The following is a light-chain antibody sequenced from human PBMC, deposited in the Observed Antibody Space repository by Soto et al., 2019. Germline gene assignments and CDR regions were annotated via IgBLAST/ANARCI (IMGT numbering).Light chain of an antibody. V-gene: IGLV2-14*01. Sequence: QSALTQPASVSGSPVQSITISCTGTSSDVGGYNYVSWYQQYPGKAPKLMIYEVINRPSGVSNRFSGSKSDNTASLTISGLQAEDEADYYCSSYTSNSTLVFGTGTKLTVL. J-gene: IGLJ1*01. CDR2: EVI. CDR1: SSDVGGYNY. CDR3: SSYTSNSTLV.